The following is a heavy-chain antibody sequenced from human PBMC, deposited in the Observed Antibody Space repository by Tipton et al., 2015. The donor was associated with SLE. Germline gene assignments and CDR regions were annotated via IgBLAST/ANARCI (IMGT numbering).Heavy chain of an antibody. J-gene: IGHJ2*01. CDR3: ARQISDPWELLAARYFDL. V-gene: IGHV4-34*01. Sequence: TLSLTCAVYGGSFSGYYWSWIRQPPGKGLEWIGEINHSGSTNYNPSLKSRVTISVDTSKNQFSLKLSSVTAADTAVYYCARQISDPWELLAARYFDLWGRGTLVTVSS. CDR1: GGSFSGYY. CDR2: INHSGST. D-gene: IGHD1-26*01.